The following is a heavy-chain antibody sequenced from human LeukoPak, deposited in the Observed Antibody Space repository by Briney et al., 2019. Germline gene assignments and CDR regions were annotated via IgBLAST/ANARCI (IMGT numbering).Heavy chain of an antibody. CDR2: ISVRSNYI. V-gene: IGHV3-21*01. CDR1: GYTFSSYS. CDR3: VRLRRNSDTSGFYYYYDF. D-gene: IGHD3-22*01. J-gene: IGHJ4*02. Sequence: GGSLRLSCLASGYTFSSYSINWVRQAPGKGLEWVSSISVRSNYIYYADSVGGRFRISRDAARDPLYLQINSLRAEDRAVYYCVRLRRNSDTSGFYYYYDFWGQGTLVTVSS.